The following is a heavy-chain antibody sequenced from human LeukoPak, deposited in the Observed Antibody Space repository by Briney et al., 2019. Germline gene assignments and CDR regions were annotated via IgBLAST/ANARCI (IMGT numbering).Heavy chain of an antibody. V-gene: IGHV1-18*01. J-gene: IGHJ4*02. D-gene: IGHD6-13*01. CDR3: ASTKPYSSSWFFDY. Sequence: ASVKVSCKASGYTFTSYGISWVRQAPGQGLEWMGWISAYNGNTNYAQKLQGRVTMTTDTSTSTAYMELRSLRSDDTAVYYYASTKPYSSSWFFDYWGQGTLVTVSS. CDR1: GYTFTSYG. CDR2: ISAYNGNT.